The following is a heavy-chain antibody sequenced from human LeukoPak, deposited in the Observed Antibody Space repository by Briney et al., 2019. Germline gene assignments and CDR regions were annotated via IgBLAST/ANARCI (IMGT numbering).Heavy chain of an antibody. CDR3: AKDLRGIVVGVQYYFDY. CDR2: ISGDGGST. Sequence: PGGSLRLSCAASGFTFDDYAMHWVRQAPGKGLEWVSLISGDGGSTYYADSVKGRFTISRDNGKNSLYLQMNSLRTEDTALYYCAKDLRGIVVGVQYYFDYWGQGTLVTVSS. J-gene: IGHJ4*02. V-gene: IGHV3-43*02. CDR1: GFTFDDYA. D-gene: IGHD2-15*01.